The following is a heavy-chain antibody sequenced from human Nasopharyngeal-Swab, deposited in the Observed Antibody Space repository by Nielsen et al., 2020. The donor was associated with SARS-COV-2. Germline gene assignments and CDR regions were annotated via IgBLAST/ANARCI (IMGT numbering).Heavy chain of an antibody. CDR1: GYTFITYD. CDR2: MNPNSGNT. D-gene: IGHD6-19*01. V-gene: IGHV1-8*01. CDR3: ARPYSSGWLRGNWFDP. J-gene: IGHJ5*02. Sequence: ASVEVSCKASGYTFITYDINWVRQAPAQGLEWMGWMNPNSGNTGYAQKLQGRVTMTRNTSISTAYMELSSLISDDTAVYYCARPYSSGWLRGNWFDPWGQGTLVTVSS.